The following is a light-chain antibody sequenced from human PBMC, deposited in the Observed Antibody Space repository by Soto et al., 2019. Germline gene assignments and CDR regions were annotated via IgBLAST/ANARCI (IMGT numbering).Light chain of an antibody. CDR1: RSDIGGYNY. CDR2: DVN. V-gene: IGLV2-11*01. Sequence: QSALTQPPSVSGSPGQSVTISCTGTRSDIGGYNYVSWYQQLPGKAPKVMIYDVNKRPSGVPDRFSGSNSGNTASLTISGLQAEDEADYYCCSYAATTHVFGTGTKVTVL. CDR3: CSYAATTHV. J-gene: IGLJ1*01.